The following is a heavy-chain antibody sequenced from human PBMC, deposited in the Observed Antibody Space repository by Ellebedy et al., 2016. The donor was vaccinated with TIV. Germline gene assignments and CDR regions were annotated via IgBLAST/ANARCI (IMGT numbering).Heavy chain of an antibody. CDR3: ARDGYKIAAAGTRWFDP. Sequence: GESLKISCKGSGYSFTSYWIGWVRQMPGKGLEWMGIIYPGDSDTRYSPSFQGQVTISADKSISTAYLQWSSLKASDTAMYYCARDGYKIAAAGTRWFDPWGQGTLVTVSS. CDR1: GYSFTSYW. CDR2: IYPGDSDT. V-gene: IGHV5-51*01. D-gene: IGHD6-13*01. J-gene: IGHJ5*02.